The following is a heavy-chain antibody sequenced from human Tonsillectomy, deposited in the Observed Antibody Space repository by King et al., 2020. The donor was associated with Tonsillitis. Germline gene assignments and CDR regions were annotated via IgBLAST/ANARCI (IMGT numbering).Heavy chain of an antibody. J-gene: IGHJ4*02. V-gene: IGHV3-30-3*01. CDR3: AISMITFGGVRGGGDY. Sequence: VQLVESGGGVVQPGRSLRLSCAASGFTFSSYAMLWVRQAPGKGLEWVAVISYDGINKYYADSVKGRFTISRDNSKNTLYLQMNSLRAEDTAVYYCAISMITFGGVRGGGDYWGQGTLVTVSS. CDR2: ISYDGINK. D-gene: IGHD3-16*01. CDR1: GFTFSSYA.